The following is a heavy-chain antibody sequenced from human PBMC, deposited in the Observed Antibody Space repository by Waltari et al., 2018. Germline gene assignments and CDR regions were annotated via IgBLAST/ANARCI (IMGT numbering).Heavy chain of an antibody. CDR2: IYYSGST. J-gene: IGHJ4*02. Sequence: QVQLQESGPGLVKPSQTLSLTCTVSGGSISSGSYYWSWIRQPAGKGLEWIGYIYYSGSTNYNPSLKSRVTISVDTSKNQFSLKLSSVTAADTAVYYCAREHGSGQSDYWGQGTLVTVSS. D-gene: IGHD3-3*01. V-gene: IGHV4-61*09. CDR1: GGSISSGSYY. CDR3: AREHGSGQSDY.